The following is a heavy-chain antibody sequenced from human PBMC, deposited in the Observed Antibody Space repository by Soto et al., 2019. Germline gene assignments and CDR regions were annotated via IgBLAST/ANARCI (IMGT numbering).Heavy chain of an antibody. D-gene: IGHD3-16*02. J-gene: IGHJ3*02. V-gene: IGHV5-51*01. CDR3: ARPLPPAIFAFDI. CDR2: IYPGDSDT. Sequence: GESLKISCKGSGYSFTSYWIGWVRQMPGKGLEWMGIIYPGDSDTRYSPSFQGQVTTSADKSISTAYLQWSSLKASDTAMYYCARPLPPAIFAFDIWGQGTMVTVSS. CDR1: GYSFTSYW.